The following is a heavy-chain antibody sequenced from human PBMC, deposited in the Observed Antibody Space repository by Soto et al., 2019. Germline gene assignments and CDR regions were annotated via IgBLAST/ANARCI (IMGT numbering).Heavy chain of an antibody. J-gene: IGHJ6*02. V-gene: IGHV1-18*04. CDR2: ISAYNGNT. CDR1: GYTFTSYG. Sequence: ASVKVSCKASGYTFTSYGISWVRQAPGQGLEWMGWISAYNGNTNYAQKLQGRVTMTTDTSTSTAYMELRSLRSDDTAVYYCARDHSSSWYLNFYYYYYAMDVCGPGTTVTVSS. CDR3: ARDHSSSWYLNFYYYYYAMDV. D-gene: IGHD6-13*01.